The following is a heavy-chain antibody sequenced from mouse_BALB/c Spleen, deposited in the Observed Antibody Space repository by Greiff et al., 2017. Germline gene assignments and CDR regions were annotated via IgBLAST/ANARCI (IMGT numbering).Heavy chain of an antibody. J-gene: IGHJ3*01. Sequence: VQRVESGAELMKPGASVKISCKATGYTFSSYWIEWVKQRPGHGLEWIGEILPGSGSTNYNEKFKGKATFTADTSSNTAYMQLSSLTSEDSAVYYCARGYYGNHEGFAYWGQGTLVTVSA. CDR1: GYTFSSYW. CDR3: ARGYYGNHEGFAY. V-gene: IGHV1-9*01. D-gene: IGHD2-1*01. CDR2: ILPGSGST.